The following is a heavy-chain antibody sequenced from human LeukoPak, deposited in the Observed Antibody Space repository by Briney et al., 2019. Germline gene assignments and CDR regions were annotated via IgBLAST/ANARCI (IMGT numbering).Heavy chain of an antibody. CDR3: ARVGYSSSWYYYMDV. J-gene: IGHJ6*03. CDR1: GGSISSSSYY. CDR2: IYTSGST. D-gene: IGHD6-13*01. V-gene: IGHV4-61*02. Sequence: SETLSLTCTVSGGSISSSSYYWGWIRQPAGKGLEWIVRIYTSGSTNYNPSLKSRVTISVDTSKNQFSLKLSSVTAADTAVYYCARVGYSSSWYYYMDVWGKGTTVTVSS.